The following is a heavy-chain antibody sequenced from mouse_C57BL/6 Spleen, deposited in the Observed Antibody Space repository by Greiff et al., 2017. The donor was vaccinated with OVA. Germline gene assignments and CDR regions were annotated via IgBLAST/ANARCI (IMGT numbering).Heavy chain of an antibody. D-gene: IGHD2-5*01. V-gene: IGHV1-55*01. J-gene: IGHJ4*01. Sequence: VQLQQSGAELVKPGASVKMSCKASGYTFTSYWLTWVKQRPGQGLEWIGDIYPGSGSTNYNEKFKSKATLTVDTSSSTAYMQLSSLTSEDSAVYYCARLNSNYVGDAMDYWGQGTSVTVSS. CDR1: GYTFTSYW. CDR3: ARLNSNYVGDAMDY. CDR2: IYPGSGST.